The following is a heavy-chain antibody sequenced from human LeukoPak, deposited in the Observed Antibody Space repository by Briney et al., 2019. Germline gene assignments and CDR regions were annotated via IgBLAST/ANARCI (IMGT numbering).Heavy chain of an antibody. D-gene: IGHD3-10*01. CDR2: ISGSGGST. Sequence: GRSLRLSCAASGFTFSSCAMSWVRQAPGKGLEWVSAISGSGGSTYYADSVKGRFTISRDNSKNTLYLQMNSLRAEDTAVYYCAKSGGYYYYYYMDVWGKGTTVTVSS. CDR1: GFTFSSCA. J-gene: IGHJ6*03. V-gene: IGHV3-23*01. CDR3: AKSGGYYYYYYMDV.